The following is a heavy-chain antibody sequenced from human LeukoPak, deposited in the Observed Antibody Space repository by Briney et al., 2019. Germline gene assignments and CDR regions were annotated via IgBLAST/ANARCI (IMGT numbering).Heavy chain of an antibody. J-gene: IGHJ4*02. V-gene: IGHV4-38-2*02. Sequence: PSETLSLTCTVSGYSISSGYYWGWIRQPPGKGLEWIGSIYHSGSTYYNPSLKSRVTISVDTSKNQFSLKLSSVTAADTAVYYCARRFGGGDCFDYWGQGTLVTVSS. CDR3: ARRFGGGDCFDY. CDR2: IYHSGST. D-gene: IGHD2-21*02. CDR1: GYSISSGYY.